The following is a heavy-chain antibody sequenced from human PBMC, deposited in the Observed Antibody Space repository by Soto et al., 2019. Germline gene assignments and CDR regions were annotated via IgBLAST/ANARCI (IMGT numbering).Heavy chain of an antibody. V-gene: IGHV3-23*01. D-gene: IGHD3-16*01. CDR3: AKLPYDHIWGSYVDH. J-gene: IGHJ4*02. CDR1: GFTFSSYA. CDR2: ISGSVGST. Sequence: GGSLRLSCAASGFTFSSYAMSWVRQAPGKGLEWVSGISGSVGSTYYADSVKGRFTIARDNSKNTLYLQMDSLRAEDTAVYYCAKLPYDHIWGSYVDHWGQGTLVTVSS.